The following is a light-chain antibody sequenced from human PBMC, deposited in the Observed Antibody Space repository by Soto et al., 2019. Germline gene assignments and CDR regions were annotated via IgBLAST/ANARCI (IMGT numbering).Light chain of an antibody. V-gene: IGKV1-17*01. CDR1: QGIAND. Sequence: DIQMTQSPSSLSASVGDRVTFTCRASQGIANDLAWYQQKPTKAPKRLIYAASSLQSGVPSRFSGSGAGTEFTLTISSPPPEDFGTYYCLQHNSYPLTFGGGTTVEI. CDR2: AAS. CDR3: LQHNSYPLT. J-gene: IGKJ4*01.